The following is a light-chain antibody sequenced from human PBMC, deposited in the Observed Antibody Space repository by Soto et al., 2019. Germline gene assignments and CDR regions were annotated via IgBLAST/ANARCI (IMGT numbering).Light chain of an antibody. CDR1: QSVSSSY. CDR2: GAS. CDR3: QQYGRSPRP. Sequence: IVLTQSPVTLSLSSGERATVSCRASQSVSSSYLAWYQQKPGQAPRLLIYGASSRATGIPDRLSGSGSGTDSTLTISRLEPEDFEVHYCQQYGRSPRPFGQGTKV. V-gene: IGKV3-20*01. J-gene: IGKJ1*01.